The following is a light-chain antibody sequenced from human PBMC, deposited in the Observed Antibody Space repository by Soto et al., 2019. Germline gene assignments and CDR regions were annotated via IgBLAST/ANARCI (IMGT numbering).Light chain of an antibody. Sequence: IPMTQSPSSLSASVGDRVTITCRASQAIRDFLAWYQQKPGGAPKLLIYSASTLQSGVPSRFSGSGSGTDFSLTISSLQPEDVATYYCQKYNSAPWTFGQGTKVEIK. CDR1: QAIRDF. CDR2: SAS. CDR3: QKYNSAPWT. J-gene: IGKJ1*01. V-gene: IGKV1-27*01.